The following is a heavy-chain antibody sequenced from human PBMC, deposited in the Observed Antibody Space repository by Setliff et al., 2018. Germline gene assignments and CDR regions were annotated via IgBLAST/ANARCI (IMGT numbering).Heavy chain of an antibody. CDR1: GGSISSGSYY. CDR2: IYTSGST. J-gene: IGHJ4*02. V-gene: IGHV4-61*09. Sequence: SETLSLTCTVSGGSISSGSYYWSWIRQPAGKGLEWIGHIYTSGSTNYNPSLQSRVTISVDKSKNQFSLKLSSVTAADTAVYYCARVGGNIAAAAPVSPYYFDSWGQGTLVTVSS. CDR3: ARVGGNIAAAAPVSPYYFDS. D-gene: IGHD6-13*01.